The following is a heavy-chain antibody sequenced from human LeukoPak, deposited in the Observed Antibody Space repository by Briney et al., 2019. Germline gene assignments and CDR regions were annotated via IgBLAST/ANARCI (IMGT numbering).Heavy chain of an antibody. CDR2: ISYDGSNK. D-gene: IGHD2-21*02. J-gene: IGHJ5*01. CDR3: ARGESSYCSGGCYFAS. CDR1: GFTFSSYA. Sequence: PGGSLRLSRAASGFTFSSYAMHWVRQAPGKGLEWVAVISYDGSNKYYADSVKGRFTISRDNSKNTLYLQMNSLRAEDTAMYYCARGESSYCSGGCYFASWGQGTLVTISS. V-gene: IGHV3-30*04.